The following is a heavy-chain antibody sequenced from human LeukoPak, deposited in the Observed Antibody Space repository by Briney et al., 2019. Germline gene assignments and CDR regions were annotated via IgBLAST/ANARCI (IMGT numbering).Heavy chain of an antibody. D-gene: IGHD4-17*01. CDR2: ISWNSGSI. V-gene: IGHV3-9*01. CDR1: GFTFDDYA. J-gene: IGHJ6*02. Sequence: GGSLRLSCAASGFTFDDYAMHWVRHAPGKGLEWVSGISWNSGSIGYADSVKGRFTISRDNAKNSLYLQMNSLRAEDTALYYCAKDTTVTTVDYYGMDVWGQGTTVTVSS. CDR3: AKDTTVTTVDYYGMDV.